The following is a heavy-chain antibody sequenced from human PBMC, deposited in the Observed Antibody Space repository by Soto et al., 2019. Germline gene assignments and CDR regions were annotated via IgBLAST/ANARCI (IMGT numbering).Heavy chain of an antibody. D-gene: IGHD3-10*01. CDR1: GFTFSSYA. J-gene: IGHJ6*03. Sequence: GGSLRLSCAASGFTFSSYAMSWVRQAPGEGLEWVSAISGSGGSTYYADSVKGRFTISRDNSKNTLYLQMNSLRAEDTAVYYCAKSRFFVPGYMDVWGKGTTVTVSS. CDR2: ISGSGGST. V-gene: IGHV3-23*01. CDR3: AKSRFFVPGYMDV.